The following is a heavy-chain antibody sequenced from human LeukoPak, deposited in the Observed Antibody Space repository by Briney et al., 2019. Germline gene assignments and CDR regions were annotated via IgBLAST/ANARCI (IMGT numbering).Heavy chain of an antibody. CDR2: IYYSGST. CDR3: ARDNTAVAGAFDY. CDR1: GGSISSSSYY. D-gene: IGHD6-19*01. Sequence: EPSETLSLTCTVSGGSISSSSYYWGWIRQPPGKGLEWIGSIYYSGSTYYNPSLKSRVTISVDTSKNQFSLKLSSVTAADTAVYYCARDNTAVAGAFDYWGQGTLVTVSS. V-gene: IGHV4-39*07. J-gene: IGHJ4*02.